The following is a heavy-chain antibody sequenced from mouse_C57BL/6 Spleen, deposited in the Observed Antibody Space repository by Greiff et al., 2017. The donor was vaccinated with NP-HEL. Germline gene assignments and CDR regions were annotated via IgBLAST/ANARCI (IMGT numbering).Heavy chain of an antibody. D-gene: IGHD2-4*01. Sequence: EVKLQESGAELVKPGASVKLSCTASGFNIKDYYMHWVKQRTEQGLEWIGRIDPEDGETKYAAKFQGKATITADTSSNTAYLQLSSLTSKGTAVYYCAIYYDYDVPLDYWGQGTTLTVSS. CDR3: AIYYDYDVPLDY. CDR1: GFNIKDYY. V-gene: IGHV14-2*01. J-gene: IGHJ2*01. CDR2: IDPEDGET.